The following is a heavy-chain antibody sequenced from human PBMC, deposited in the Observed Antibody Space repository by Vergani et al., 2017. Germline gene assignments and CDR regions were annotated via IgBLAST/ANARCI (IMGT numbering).Heavy chain of an antibody. CDR3: ARFLAPYQPLLYPVHGGYYYYGMDV. J-gene: IGHJ6*02. D-gene: IGHD2-2*02. CDR1: GYTFTSYD. V-gene: IGHV1-8*01. Sequence: QVQLVQSGAEVKKPGASVKVSCKASGYTFTSYDINWVRQATGQGLEWMGWMNPNSGNTGYAQKFQGRVTMTRNTSISTAYMELSSLRSEDTAVYYCARFLAPYQPLLYPVHGGYYYYGMDVWGQGTTVTVSS. CDR2: MNPNSGNT.